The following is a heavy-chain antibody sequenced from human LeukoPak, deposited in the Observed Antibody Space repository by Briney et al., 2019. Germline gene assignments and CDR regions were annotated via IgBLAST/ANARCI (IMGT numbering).Heavy chain of an antibody. CDR2: ISWNSGSI. CDR1: GFTFGDYA. D-gene: IGHD6-13*01. CDR3: AKDLAAEGTGSFDC. Sequence: GGCRRLSCAASGFTFGDYAMHWVRQAPGKGLEWVSGISWNSGSIGYADSVKGRFTISRDNAKNTLSLQMNSLRAEDTAVYYCAKDLAAEGTGSFDCWGQGTLVTVSS. J-gene: IGHJ4*02. V-gene: IGHV3-9*01.